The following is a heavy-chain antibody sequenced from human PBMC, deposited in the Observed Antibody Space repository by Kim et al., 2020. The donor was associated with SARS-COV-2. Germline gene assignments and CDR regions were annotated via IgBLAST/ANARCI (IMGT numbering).Heavy chain of an antibody. CDR2: IDPSDSYT. V-gene: IGHV5-10-1*01. J-gene: IGHJ3*02. D-gene: IGHD2-2*01. Sequence: GESLKISCKGSGYSFTSYWISWVRQMPGKGLEWMGRIDPSDSYTNYSPSFQGHVTISADKSISTAYLQWSSLKASDTAMYYCARLGVVSGRDIVVVPAAIDDAFDIWGQGTMVTVSS. CDR1: GYSFTSYW. CDR3: ARLGVVSGRDIVVVPAAIDDAFDI.